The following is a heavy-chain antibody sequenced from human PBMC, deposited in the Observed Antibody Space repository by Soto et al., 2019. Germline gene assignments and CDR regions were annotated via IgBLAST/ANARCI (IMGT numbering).Heavy chain of an antibody. CDR3: AFSTLPRTRDLVY. V-gene: IGHV4-34*01. J-gene: IGHJ4*02. CDR2: INHSGGT. D-gene: IGHD2-2*01. Sequence: QVQLQQWGAGLLKPSETLSLSCGVYDGSFSPSFCSWIRQPPGKGLEWIGEINHSGGTIYNPSLKXXXTXXXDXXXXXXXLXLXXXXXXDXAVXYXAFSTLPRTRDLVYWGQGTLVTVSS. CDR1: DGSFSPSF.